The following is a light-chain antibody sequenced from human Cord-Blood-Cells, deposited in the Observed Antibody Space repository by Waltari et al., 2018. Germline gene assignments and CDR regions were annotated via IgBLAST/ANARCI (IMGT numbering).Light chain of an antibody. V-gene: IGLV2-11*01. CDR2: DVS. CDR1: SSDVGGYNH. Sequence: QSALTQPRSVSGSPGQSVTISSTGTSSDVGGYNHVSWYQQHPGKAPKLMIYDVSKRPSGVPDRFSGSKSGNTASLTISGLQAEDEADYYCCSYAGSYTFVYGTGTKVTVL. CDR3: CSYAGSYTFV. J-gene: IGLJ1*01.